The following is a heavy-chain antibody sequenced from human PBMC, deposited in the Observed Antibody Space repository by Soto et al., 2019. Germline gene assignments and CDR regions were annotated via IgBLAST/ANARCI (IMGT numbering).Heavy chain of an antibody. CDR1: GFTFSSYA. CDR3: AKAGYYDSSGYYELDY. J-gene: IGHJ4*02. V-gene: IGHV3-23*01. CDR2: ISGSGGST. D-gene: IGHD3-22*01. Sequence: GGSLRLSCAASGFTFSSYAMSWVRQAPGKGLEWVSAISGSGGSTYYADSVKGRFTISRDNSKNTVYLQMNSLRAEDTAVYYCAKAGYYDSSGYYELDYWGQGTLVTVSS.